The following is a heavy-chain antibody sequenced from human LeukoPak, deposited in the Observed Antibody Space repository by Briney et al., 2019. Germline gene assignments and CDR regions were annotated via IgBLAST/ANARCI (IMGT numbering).Heavy chain of an antibody. CDR1: GGSISSGGYY. CDR2: IYYSGST. V-gene: IGHV4-31*03. Sequence: SETLSLTCTVSGGSISSGGYYWSWIRQHPGKGLEWIGYIYYSGSTYYNPSLKSRVTISVDTSKNQFSLKLSSVTAADTAVYYCARGSITMVRGAIDYWGQRTLVTVSS. CDR3: ARGSITMVRGAIDY. D-gene: IGHD3-10*01. J-gene: IGHJ4*02.